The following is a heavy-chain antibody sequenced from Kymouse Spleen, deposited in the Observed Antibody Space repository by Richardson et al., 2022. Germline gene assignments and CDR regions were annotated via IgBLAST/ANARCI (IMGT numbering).Heavy chain of an antibody. V-gene: IGHV3-20*d01. D-gene: IGHD1-26*01. CDR3: ARDPLVGATDYYYYGMDV. CDR1: GFTFDDYG. CDR2: INWNGGST. J-gene: IGHJ6*02. Sequence: EVQLVESGGGVVRPGGSLRLSCAASGFTFDDYGMSWVRQAPGKGLEWVSGINWNGGSTGYADSVKGRFTISRDNAKNSLYLQMNSLRAEDTALYYCARDPLVGATDYYYYGMDVWGQGTTVTVSS.